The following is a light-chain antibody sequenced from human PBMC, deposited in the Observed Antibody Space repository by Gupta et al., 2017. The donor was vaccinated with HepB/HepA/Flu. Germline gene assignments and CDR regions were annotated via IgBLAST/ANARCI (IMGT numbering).Light chain of an antibody. V-gene: IGLV3-21*04. CDR3: QVWDSSSDHSVV. CDR2: YDS. CDR1: NIGSKS. J-gene: IGLJ2*01. Sequence: SYVLTQPPSVSVAPGKTARITCGGNNIGSKSVHWYQQKPGQAPVLVIYYDSDRPSGTPERFSGSNSGNTATLTISRVEAGDEADYYCQVWDSSSDHSVVFGGGSKLTVL.